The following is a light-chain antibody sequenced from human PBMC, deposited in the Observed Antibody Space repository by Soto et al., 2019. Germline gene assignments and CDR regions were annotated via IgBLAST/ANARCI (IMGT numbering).Light chain of an antibody. J-gene: IGLJ1*01. CDR1: SSDVGGYEY. V-gene: IGLV2-14*01. Sequence: QSALTQPASVSGSPGQSITISCTGTSSDVGGYEYVSWYQQHPGKAPKLMIYEVSNRPSGVADRFSGSKSGNTASLTISGLQAEDEADYYCSSYTSSSTPYVFGTRTKVTVL. CDR3: SSYTSSSTPYV. CDR2: EVS.